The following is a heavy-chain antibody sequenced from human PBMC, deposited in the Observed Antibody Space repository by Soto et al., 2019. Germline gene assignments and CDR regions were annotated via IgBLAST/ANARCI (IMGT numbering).Heavy chain of an antibody. CDR1: GGTLTSYA. Sequence: QVQLVQSVAEVKKPGSSVKVSCKASGGTLTSYAISWVRQAPGQGPEWMGGIIPISGTAHYAQKFQGRVTITADESTSTAHMELSSLRFDDTAVYYCAARPADYSYGYFDYWGQGILVSVSS. CDR2: IIPISGTA. V-gene: IGHV1-69*01. D-gene: IGHD5-18*01. J-gene: IGHJ4*02. CDR3: AARPADYSYGYFDY.